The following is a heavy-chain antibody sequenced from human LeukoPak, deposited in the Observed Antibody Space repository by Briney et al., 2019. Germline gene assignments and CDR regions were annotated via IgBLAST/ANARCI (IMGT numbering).Heavy chain of an antibody. CDR2: IKQDGSDI. CDR1: GFSFSTYW. Sequence: GGSLRLSCAASGFSFSTYWMIWFRQAPGKGLEWVANIKQDGSDIYYVDSVKGRFIISRDNAKNSLFLQMNSLRGEDTALYYCATSGREGSGSYFRFWGQGTLVTVSS. J-gene: IGHJ4*02. D-gene: IGHD1-26*01. V-gene: IGHV3-7*03. CDR3: ATSGREGSGSYFRF.